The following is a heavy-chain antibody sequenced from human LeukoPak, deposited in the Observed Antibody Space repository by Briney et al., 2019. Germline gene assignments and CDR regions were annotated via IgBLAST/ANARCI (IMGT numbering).Heavy chain of an antibody. CDR1: GGSISSGGYY. Sequence: PSQTLSLTYTVSGGSISSGGYYWSWIRQHPGKGLEWIGYIYYSGSTYYNPSLKSRVTISVDTSKNQFSLKLSSVTAADTAVYYCARKYYDFSFFDYWGQGTLVTVSS. CDR2: IYYSGST. CDR3: ARKYYDFSFFDY. D-gene: IGHD3-3*01. J-gene: IGHJ4*02. V-gene: IGHV4-31*03.